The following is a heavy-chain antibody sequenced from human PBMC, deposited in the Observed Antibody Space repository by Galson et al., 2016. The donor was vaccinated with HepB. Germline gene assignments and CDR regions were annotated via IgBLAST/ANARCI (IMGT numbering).Heavy chain of an antibody. J-gene: IGHJ6*02. V-gene: IGHV4-31*03. CDR3: TRATTGYYYGMDV. D-gene: IGHD1-1*01. CDR1: GASISSSGYY. CDR2: ISYSGVS. Sequence: TLSLTCTVSGASISSSGYYWSWIRHHPGKGMEWIGYISYSGVSYYYPSLKSRVTIPADTSKNQFSLKLTSVSAADTALYYCTRATTGYYYGMDVWGQGTTVTVSS.